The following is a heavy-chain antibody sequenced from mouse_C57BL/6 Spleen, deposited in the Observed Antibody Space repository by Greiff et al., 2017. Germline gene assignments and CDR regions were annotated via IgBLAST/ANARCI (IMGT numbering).Heavy chain of an antibody. CDR1: GFTFSDYG. CDR2: ISSGRSTI. J-gene: IGHJ1*03. CDR3: AGGYVDV. V-gene: IGHV5-17*01. Sequence: EVQLQESGGGLVKPGGSLKLSCAASGFTFSDYGMHWVRQAPEKGLEWVAYISSGRSTIYYADTVKGRFTISRATAKNTLFLQMTSLRSEDTAMYYCAGGYVDVWGTGTTVTVAS.